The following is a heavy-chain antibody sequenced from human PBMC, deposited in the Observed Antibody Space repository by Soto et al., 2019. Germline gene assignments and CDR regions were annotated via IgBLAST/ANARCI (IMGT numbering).Heavy chain of an antibody. CDR3: VRDTYYDFWSGPGGPFDL. V-gene: IGHV3-9*01. J-gene: IGHJ3*01. D-gene: IGHD3-3*01. Sequence: ALRLSGVASGFTCGDQAMHWVRQGPGKGLEWVSGISWKGDRVGYADSVKGRFTISRDNAKNSLVLQMNSLRAEDTAFYFCVRDTYYDFWSGPGGPFDLWGPGTMVTVSS. CDR1: GFTCGDQA. CDR2: ISWKGDRV.